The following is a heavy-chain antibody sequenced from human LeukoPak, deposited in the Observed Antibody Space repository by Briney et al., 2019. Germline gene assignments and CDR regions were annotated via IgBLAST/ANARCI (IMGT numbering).Heavy chain of an antibody. Sequence: SETLSLTCAVSGGSISSSNWWSWIRQPPGKGLEWIGEINHSGSTNYNPSLKSRVTISVDTSKNQFSLKLSSVTAADTAVYYCARGGRQQLVRGYFDYWGQGTLVTVSS. CDR2: INHSGST. V-gene: IGHV4-4*02. D-gene: IGHD6-13*01. CDR3: ARGGRQQLVRGYFDY. J-gene: IGHJ4*02. CDR1: GGSISSSNW.